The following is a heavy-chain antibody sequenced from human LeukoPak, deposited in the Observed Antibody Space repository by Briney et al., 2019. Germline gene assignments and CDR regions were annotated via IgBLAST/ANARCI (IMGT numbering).Heavy chain of an antibody. CDR2: IFSGGST. CDR1: GITFSSYW. V-gene: IGHV3-66*01. CDR3: ARGYVQRN. D-gene: IGHD3-10*02. J-gene: IGHJ4*02. Sequence: GGSLRLSCAASGITFSSYWMRWVRQAPGKGLEWVSVIFSGGSTYYADSVKGRFTISRDNSKNTLYLQMNSLRAEDTAVYYCARGYVQRNWSQGTLVTVSS.